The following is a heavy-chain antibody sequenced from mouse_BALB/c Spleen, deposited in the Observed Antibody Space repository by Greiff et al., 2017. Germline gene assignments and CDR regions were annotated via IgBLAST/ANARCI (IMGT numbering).Heavy chain of an antibody. J-gene: IGHJ4*01. Sequence: VMLVESGPGLVAPSQSLSITCTVSGFSLSRYSVHWVRQRPGKGLEWLGMIWGGGSTDYNSALKSRLSISKDNSKSQVFLKMNSLQTDDTAMYYCARGGQTGTGAMDYWGQGTSVTVSS. D-gene: IGHD4-1*01. CDR3: ARGGQTGTGAMDY. CDR1: GFSLSRYS. CDR2: IWGGGST. V-gene: IGHV2-6-4*01.